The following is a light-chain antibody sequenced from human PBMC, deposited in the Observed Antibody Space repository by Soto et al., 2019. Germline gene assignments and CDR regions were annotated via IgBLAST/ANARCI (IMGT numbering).Light chain of an antibody. V-gene: IGKV1-17*03. J-gene: IGKJ1*01. CDR2: ASS. Sequence: DIQMTQSPSSVSASVGDSVTITCRASQGIGNWLAWYQRRPGKAPKLLIYASSTLQSGVPSRFSGSGSGTEFTLTISSLQPEDFATYYCLQHNSYPRTFGQGTKVDIK. CDR1: QGIGNW. CDR3: LQHNSYPRT.